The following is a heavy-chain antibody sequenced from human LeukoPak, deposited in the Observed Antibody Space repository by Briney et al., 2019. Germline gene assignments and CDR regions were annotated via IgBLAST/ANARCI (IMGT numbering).Heavy chain of an antibody. Sequence: ASVKVSFKASGYTFTRYGTSWVRQAPGQGLEGMGWINPNNGNTNYVQKLQGRVTMTTDTSTSTAYMELRSLRSDDTAVYYCARVGYDSSGRHRYAFDIWGQGTMVTVSS. V-gene: IGHV1-18*01. CDR2: INPNNGNT. D-gene: IGHD3-22*01. CDR3: ARVGYDSSGRHRYAFDI. J-gene: IGHJ3*02. CDR1: GYTFTRYG.